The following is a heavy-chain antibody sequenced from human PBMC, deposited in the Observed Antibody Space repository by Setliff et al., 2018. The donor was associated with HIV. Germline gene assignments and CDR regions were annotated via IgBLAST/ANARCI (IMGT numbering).Heavy chain of an antibody. CDR2: IKEDGSEK. V-gene: IGHV3-7*01. Sequence: GGSLRLSCAASGFIFNTYWMHWVRQAPGKGLEWVANIKEDGSEKYYMDSVKGRFTISRDDAKKSLYLLMNGLRADDTAVYYCVSQGSDYHYLYYWVQGTLVTVSS. CDR1: GFIFNTYW. D-gene: IGHD5-12*01. CDR3: VSQGSDYHYLYY. J-gene: IGHJ4*02.